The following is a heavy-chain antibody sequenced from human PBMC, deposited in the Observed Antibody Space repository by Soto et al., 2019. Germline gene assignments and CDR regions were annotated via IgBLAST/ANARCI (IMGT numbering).Heavy chain of an antibody. CDR2: IKQDGSEK. CDR1: GFTFSSYW. CDR3: ARDPRSSSSWYPSPYFDY. V-gene: IGHV3-7*01. J-gene: IGHJ4*02. D-gene: IGHD6-13*01. Sequence: LSCADSGFTFSSYWMSWVRQAPGKGLEWVANIKQDGSEKYYVDSVKGRFTISRDNAKNSLYLQMNSLRAEDTAVYYCARDPRSSSSWYPSPYFDYWGQGTLVTVSS.